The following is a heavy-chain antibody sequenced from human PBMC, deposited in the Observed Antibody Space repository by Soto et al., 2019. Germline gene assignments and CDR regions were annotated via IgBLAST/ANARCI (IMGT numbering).Heavy chain of an antibody. CDR2: IYYSGST. V-gene: IGHV4-39*01. CDR1: GGSISSNSYY. Sequence: PSETLSLTCTVSGGSISSNSYYWGWIRQPPGKGLEWIGSIYYSGSTYYNPSLKSRVTISVDTSKNQFSLKLSSVTAADTAVYYCAGRQYYYDSSGRNWFDPWGQGTLVTVSS. D-gene: IGHD3-22*01. CDR3: AGRQYYYDSSGRNWFDP. J-gene: IGHJ5*02.